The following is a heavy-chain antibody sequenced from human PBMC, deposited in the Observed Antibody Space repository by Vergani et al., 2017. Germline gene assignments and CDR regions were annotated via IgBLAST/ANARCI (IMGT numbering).Heavy chain of an antibody. D-gene: IGHD3-22*01. CDR3: AKDMIVDDRYFQH. J-gene: IGHJ1*01. CDR1: GFTFSSYA. CDR2: ISGSGGST. Sequence: EVQLLESGGGLVQPGGSLRLSCAASGFTFSSYAMSWVRQAPGKGLEWVSAISGSGGSTYYADSVKGRFTISRDNSKNALYLQMNSLRAEDTAVYYCAKDMIVDDRYFQHWGQGTLVTVSS. V-gene: IGHV3-23*01.